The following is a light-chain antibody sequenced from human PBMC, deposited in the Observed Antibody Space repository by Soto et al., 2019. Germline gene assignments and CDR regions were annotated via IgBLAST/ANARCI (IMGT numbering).Light chain of an antibody. CDR3: QQYDDGPRVS. CDR2: HAS. Sequence: DIEMTQSPSSLSASVGDRVTISCQASQDIGNLLNWYQQRPNKAPRLIMYHASSLETGVPSRFSGSGSGALFNFNISSFQAEDLGTYFCQQYDDGPRVSFGPGTRVD. J-gene: IGKJ3*01. CDR1: QDIGNL. V-gene: IGKV1-33*01.